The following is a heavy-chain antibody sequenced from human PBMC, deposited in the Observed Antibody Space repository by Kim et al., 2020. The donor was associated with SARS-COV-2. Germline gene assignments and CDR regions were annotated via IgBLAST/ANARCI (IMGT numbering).Heavy chain of an antibody. CDR1: GFTFSSYA. V-gene: IGHV3-30*04. D-gene: IGHD3-10*01. CDR3: VRDRSFDVLLWFGCPGY. J-gene: IGHJ4*02. CDR2: ISYDGSNK. Sequence: GGSLRLSCAASGFTFSSYAMHWVRQAPGKGLEWVAVISYDGSNKYYADSVKGRFTISRDNSKNTLYLQMNSLGAEDTAVYYCVRDRSFDVLLWFGCPGYWGQGTLVTVSS.